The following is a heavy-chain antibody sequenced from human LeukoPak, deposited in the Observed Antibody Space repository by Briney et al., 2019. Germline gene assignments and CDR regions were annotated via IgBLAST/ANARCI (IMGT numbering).Heavy chain of an antibody. CDR2: INPNSGDT. CDR1: GYTFTVAD. V-gene: IGHV1-2*02. J-gene: IGHJ5*02. D-gene: IGHD2-15*01. CDR3: ACDEGVVGAPRFGN. Sequence: ASVKVSFTGAGYTFTVADMDWVRQAPGQGLEWMGWINPNSGDTNFAQKFQGRVTMTRDTSISTANMELSRLRSDDTAAFDCACDEGVVGAPRFGNWGQGTLVTVSS.